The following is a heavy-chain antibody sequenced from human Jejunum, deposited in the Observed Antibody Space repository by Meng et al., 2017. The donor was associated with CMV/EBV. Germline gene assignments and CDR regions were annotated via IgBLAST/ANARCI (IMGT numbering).Heavy chain of an antibody. D-gene: IGHD3-10*01. V-gene: IGHV4-39*07. CDR3: ARDDSGIFRH. CDR1: GGSIRSSSRY. Sequence: CTVSGGSIRSSSRYWGWIRQPPGEGLQWIGNIYRSRDTYYHPSLESRVIISVDMSKSQFSLMLSSVTAADTAVYYCARDDSGIFRHWGQGTLVTVSS. CDR2: IYRSRDT. J-gene: IGHJ1*01.